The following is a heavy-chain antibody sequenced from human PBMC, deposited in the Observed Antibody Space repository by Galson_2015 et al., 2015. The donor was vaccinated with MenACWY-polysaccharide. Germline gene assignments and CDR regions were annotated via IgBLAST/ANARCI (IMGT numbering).Heavy chain of an antibody. J-gene: IGHJ4*02. Sequence: TLSLTCTVSGDSISSGSYYWSWIRQPAGQGLEWIGRIHTSGSTKYNPSLKSRVTMSVDTSKSQFSPKLSSVTAADTAVYYCARGGGGLGSYYNVFWGQGTLVTVSS. CDR3: ARGGGGLGSYYNVF. CDR1: GDSISSGSYY. CDR2: IHTSGST. D-gene: IGHD3-10*01. V-gene: IGHV4-61*02.